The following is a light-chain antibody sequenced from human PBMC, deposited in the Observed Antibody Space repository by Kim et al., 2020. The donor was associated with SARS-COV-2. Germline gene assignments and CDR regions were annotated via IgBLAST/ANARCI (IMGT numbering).Light chain of an antibody. Sequence: PGQAARITFSGDGVTKEDAYWYQQQQGQAHVLAMDNDSDRTSGIAKRVSGSSSDTTITLTISRVQAEDKADYDCQSSDSGSSYRVFGGGTQLTVL. CDR1: GVTKED. CDR3: QSSDSGSSYRV. CDR2: NDS. J-gene: IGLJ2*01. V-gene: IGLV3-25*03.